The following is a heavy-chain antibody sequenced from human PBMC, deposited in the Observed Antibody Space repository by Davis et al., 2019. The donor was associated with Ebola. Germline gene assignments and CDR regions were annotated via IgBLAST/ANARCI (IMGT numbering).Heavy chain of an antibody. Sequence: PGGSLRLSCAASGFTVSSNYMSWVRQAPGKGLEWVSVIYSGGSTYYADSVKGRFTISRDNSKNTLYLQMNSLRAEDTAVYYCARVFTDIVALYYFDYWGQGTLVTVSS. CDR3: ARVFTDIVALYYFDY. J-gene: IGHJ4*02. CDR2: IYSGGST. V-gene: IGHV3-66*02. CDR1: GFTVSSNY. D-gene: IGHD5-12*01.